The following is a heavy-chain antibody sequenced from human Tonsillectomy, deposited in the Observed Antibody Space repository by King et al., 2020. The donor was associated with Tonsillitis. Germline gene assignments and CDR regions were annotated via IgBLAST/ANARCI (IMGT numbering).Heavy chain of an antibody. D-gene: IGHD3-10*01. CDR1: GGSVSNALYF. V-gene: IGHV4-61*02. CDR2: IYMGGSA. Sequence: VQLQESGPGLVKPSQTLSLTCTVSGGSVSNALYFWSWIRQPAGKGLEWIGRIYMGGSASYNPSLRSRVTISVDTSKNQFSLELTSVTAADTAVYYCASLPRPPMARYYSYYTDVWGKGTTVTVSS. CDR3: ASLPRPPMARYYSYYTDV. J-gene: IGHJ6*03.